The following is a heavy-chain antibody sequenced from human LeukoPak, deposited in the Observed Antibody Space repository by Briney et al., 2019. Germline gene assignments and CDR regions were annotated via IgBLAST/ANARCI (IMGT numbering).Heavy chain of an antibody. CDR1: GFTFSSHW. D-gene: IGHD3-3*01. J-gene: IGHJ3*02. V-gene: IGHV3-7*01. Sequence: GGSLRLSCAASGFTFSSHWRSWVRQAPGKGLEWVANIKQEGSEKYYVDSVKGRFTISRDNAKNSLYLQMNSLRAEDTAVYYCATSFWSDDAFDIWGQGTMVTVSS. CDR2: IKQEGSEK. CDR3: ATSFWSDDAFDI.